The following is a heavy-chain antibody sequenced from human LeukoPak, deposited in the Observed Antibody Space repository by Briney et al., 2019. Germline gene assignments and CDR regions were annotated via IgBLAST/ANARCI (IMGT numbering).Heavy chain of an antibody. CDR2: IYYSGST. V-gene: IGHV4-59*01. CDR1: GGSISSYY. J-gene: IGHJ3*02. CDR3: ARHKLSIVGATDAFDI. Sequence: TSETLSLTCTVSGGSISSYYWSWIRQPPGKGLEWIGYIYYSGSTNYNPSLKSRVTISVDTSKNQFSLKLSSVTAADTAVYYCARHKLSIVGATDAFDIWGQGTMVTVSS. D-gene: IGHD1-26*01.